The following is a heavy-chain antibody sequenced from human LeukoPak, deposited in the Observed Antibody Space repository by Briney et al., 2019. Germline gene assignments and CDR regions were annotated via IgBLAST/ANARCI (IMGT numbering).Heavy chain of an antibody. CDR1: GFTFSSYW. D-gene: IGHD3-3*01. CDR2: IKQDGSEK. V-gene: IGHV3-7*01. CDR3: ARDRTIFGVVIPIDI. J-gene: IGHJ3*02. Sequence: GGSLRLSCAASGFTFSSYWMSWVRQAPGKGLEWVANIKQDGSEKYYVDSVKGRFTISRDNAKNSLYLQMNSLRAEDTAVYYCARDRTIFGVVIPIDIWGRGTMVTVSS.